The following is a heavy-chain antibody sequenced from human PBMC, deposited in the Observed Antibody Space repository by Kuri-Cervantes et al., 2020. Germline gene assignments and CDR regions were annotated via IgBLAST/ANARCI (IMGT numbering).Heavy chain of an antibody. J-gene: IGHJ6*02. CDR2: IYHSGST. Sequence: SETLSLTCAVSGYSISSGYYWGWIRQPPGKGLEWIGSIYHSGSTYYNPSLKSRVTISVDTSKNQFSLKLSSVTAADTAVYYCARGLYSGSSSTPYYYYGMDVWGQGTTVTVSS. V-gene: IGHV4-38-2*01. CDR1: GYSISSGYY. D-gene: IGHD6-13*01. CDR3: ARGLYSGSSSTPYYYYGMDV.